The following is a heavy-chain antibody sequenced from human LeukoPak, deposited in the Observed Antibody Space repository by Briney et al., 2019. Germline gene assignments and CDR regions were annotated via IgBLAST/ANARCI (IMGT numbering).Heavy chain of an antibody. D-gene: IGHD5-24*01. CDR1: GYTFTGYY. CDR2: INPSGVST. J-gene: IGHJ4*02. CDR3: ARADEDGYKYQYDY. Sequence: ASVKVSCKASGYTFTGYYIHWVRQAPGQGLEWMGIINPSGVSTSYSQKFQGRVTMTRDTSTSTVYMELSRLRSEDTAVYYCARADEDGYKYQYDYWGQGTLVTVSS. V-gene: IGHV1-46*01.